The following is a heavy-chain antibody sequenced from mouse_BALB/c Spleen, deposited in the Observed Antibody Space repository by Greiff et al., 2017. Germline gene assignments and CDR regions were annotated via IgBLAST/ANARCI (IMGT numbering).Heavy chain of an antibody. CDR1: GFNIKDTY. CDR3: ARSNYGSSYAMDY. J-gene: IGHJ4*01. V-gene: IGHV14-3*02. D-gene: IGHD1-1*01. Sequence: VHVKQSGAELVKPGASVKLSCTASGFNIKDTYMHWVKQRPEQGLEWIGRIDPANGNTKYDPKFQGKATITADTSSNTAYLQLSSLTSEDTAVYYGARSNYGSSYAMDYWGQGTSVTVSS. CDR2: IDPANGNT.